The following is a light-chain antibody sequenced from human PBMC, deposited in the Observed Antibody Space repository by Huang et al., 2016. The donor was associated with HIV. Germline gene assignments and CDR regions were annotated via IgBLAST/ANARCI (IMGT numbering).Light chain of an antibody. Sequence: EIVLTQSPATLSFFPGQRVSLSCRASQKINTHLAWYQQRPGQPPRLLIYDASSRVPGVAARFSGSGSGTDCTLTISSLKSGDFATYYCQQRVNGLTFGGGTKV. CDR1: QKINTH. J-gene: IGKJ4*01. CDR3: QQRVNGLT. CDR2: DAS. V-gene: IGKV3-11*01.